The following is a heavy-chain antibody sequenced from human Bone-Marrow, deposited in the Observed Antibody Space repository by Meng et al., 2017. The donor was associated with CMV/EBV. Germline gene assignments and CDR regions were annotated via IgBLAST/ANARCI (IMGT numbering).Heavy chain of an antibody. CDR1: GFTVSSNY. J-gene: IGHJ6*02. V-gene: IGHV3-7*01. Sequence: GESLKISCAASGFTVSSNYMSWVRQAPGKGLEWVANIKQDGSEKYYVDSVKGRFTISRDNAKNSLYLQMNSLRAEDTAVYYCARDLPTFGGVSGMDVWGHGTTVTVSS. D-gene: IGHD3-16*01. CDR3: ARDLPTFGGVSGMDV. CDR2: IKQDGSEK.